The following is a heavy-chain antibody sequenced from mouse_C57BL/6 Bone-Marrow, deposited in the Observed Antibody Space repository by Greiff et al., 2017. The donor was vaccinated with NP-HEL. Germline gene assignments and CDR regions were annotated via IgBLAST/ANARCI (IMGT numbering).Heavy chain of an antibody. V-gene: IGHV1-81*01. CDR3: SYSNSAWFAY. Sequence: VQLQESGAELARPGASVKLSCKASGYTFTSYGISWVKQRTGQGLEWIGEIYPRSGNTYYNEKFKGKATLTADKSSSTAYMELRSLTSEYSAVYFCSYSNSAWFAYWGQGTLVTVSA. J-gene: IGHJ3*01. D-gene: IGHD2-5*01. CDR1: GYTFTSYG. CDR2: IYPRSGNT.